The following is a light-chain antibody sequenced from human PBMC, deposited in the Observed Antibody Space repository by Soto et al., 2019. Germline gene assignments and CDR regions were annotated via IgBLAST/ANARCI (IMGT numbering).Light chain of an antibody. CDR1: SSDVGGYNY. CDR3: SSYTISSNLVV. V-gene: IGLV2-14*01. CDR2: EVN. Sequence: QSALTQPASVSGSPGQSITISCTGTSSDVGGYNYVSWYQQHPGKAPKLLIYEVNNRPSGVSNRFSGSRSGNTASLTISGLQAEDEADYYCSSYTISSNLVVFGGGTKLTVL. J-gene: IGLJ2*01.